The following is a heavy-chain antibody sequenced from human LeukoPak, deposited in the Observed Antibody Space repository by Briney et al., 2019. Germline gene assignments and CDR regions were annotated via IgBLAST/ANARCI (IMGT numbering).Heavy chain of an antibody. CDR1: GFTFSNYW. Sequence: GGSLRLSCAASGFTFSNYWMHWVRQTPGKGLVWVSRINNDGSSTVYADSVKGRFTISRDNAKNTLYLQMNSLRAEDTAVYYCARAGYYYYYYMDVWGKGTTVTVSS. CDR3: ARAGYYYYYYMDV. V-gene: IGHV3-74*01. J-gene: IGHJ6*03. CDR2: INNDGSST.